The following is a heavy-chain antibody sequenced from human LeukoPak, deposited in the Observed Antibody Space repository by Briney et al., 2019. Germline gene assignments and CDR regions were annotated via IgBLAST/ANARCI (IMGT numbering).Heavy chain of an antibody. V-gene: IGHV4-4*07. CDR2: IYTSGST. Sequence: SETLSLTCAVYGGSFSGYYWSWIRQPAGKGLEWIGRIYTSGSTGYNPSLKSRVTMSVDTSKNQFSLKLSSVTAADTAVYYCARDSESIAAAATDYWGQGTLVTVSS. CDR3: ARDSESIAAAATDY. D-gene: IGHD6-13*01. J-gene: IGHJ4*02. CDR1: GGSFSGYY.